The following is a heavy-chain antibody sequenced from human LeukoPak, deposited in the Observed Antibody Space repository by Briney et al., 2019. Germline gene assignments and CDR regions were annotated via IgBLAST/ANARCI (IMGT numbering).Heavy chain of an antibody. D-gene: IGHD3-10*01. J-gene: IGHJ4*02. Sequence: SDTLSLTCAVYGGSFSGYYWRWIRQPPGRGRECSGEINHSGSTKYNPSLKSRVTISVDTSKNQFSLKLSSVTAADTAVYYRASRRGYYGSGSYFYWGQGTLVTVSS. V-gene: IGHV4-34*01. CDR2: INHSGST. CDR1: GGSFSGYY. CDR3: ASRRGYYGSGSYFY.